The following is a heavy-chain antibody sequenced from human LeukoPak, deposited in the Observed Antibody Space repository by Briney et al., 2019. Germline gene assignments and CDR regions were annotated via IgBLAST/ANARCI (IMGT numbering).Heavy chain of an antibody. CDR1: GFTFSSYG. CDR2: IWYDGSNK. J-gene: IGHJ3*02. Sequence: GGSLRLSCAASGFTFSSYGMHWVRQAPGKGLEWVAAIWYDGSNKYYADSVKGRFTISRDNSKNTLYLQMNSLRAEDTAVYYCARRLYSDAFDIWGQGTMVTVSS. D-gene: IGHD2-8*01. CDR3: ARRLYSDAFDI. V-gene: IGHV3-33*01.